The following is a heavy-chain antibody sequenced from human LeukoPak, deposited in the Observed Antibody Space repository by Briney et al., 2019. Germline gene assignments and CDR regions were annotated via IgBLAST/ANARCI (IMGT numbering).Heavy chain of an antibody. D-gene: IGHD2-15*01. CDR2: ISYDGSNK. J-gene: IGHJ4*02. Sequence: GGSLRLSCAASGFTFSSYGMHWVRQAPGKGLEWVAVISYDGSNKYYADSVKGRFTISRDNSKNTLYLQMNSLRAEDTAVYYCARAPRRCSGGNCYSSTFDYWGQGTLVTVSS. CDR1: GFTFSSYG. V-gene: IGHV3-30*03. CDR3: ARAPRRCSGGNCYSSTFDY.